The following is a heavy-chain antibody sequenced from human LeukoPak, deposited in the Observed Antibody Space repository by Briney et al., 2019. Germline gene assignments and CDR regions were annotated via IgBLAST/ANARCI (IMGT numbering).Heavy chain of an antibody. V-gene: IGHV4-59*01. Sequence: SETLSLTCTVSGGSISSYYWSWIRQPPGKGLEWIGYIYYSGSTNYNPSLKSRVTISVDTSKNQFSLKLSSVTAADTAVYYCARVSPSSWYDYWGQGTLVTVSS. CDR1: GGSISSYY. CDR3: ARVSPSSWYDY. D-gene: IGHD6-13*01. CDR2: IYYSGST. J-gene: IGHJ4*02.